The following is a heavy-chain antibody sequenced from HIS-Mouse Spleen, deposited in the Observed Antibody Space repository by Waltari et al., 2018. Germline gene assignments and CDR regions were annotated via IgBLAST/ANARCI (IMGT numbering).Heavy chain of an antibody. CDR3: ARECADWYFDL. CDR2: VYYSGRT. J-gene: IGHJ2*01. CDR1: GGSISSSSYY. Sequence: QLQLQESGPGLVKPSETLSLTCTVSGGSISSSSYYWGWIRQPPGKGLEWIGRVYYSGRTYYNPSLKSRVTISVDTSKNQFSLKLSSVTAADTAVYYCARECADWYFDLWGRGTLVTVSS. V-gene: IGHV4-39*07.